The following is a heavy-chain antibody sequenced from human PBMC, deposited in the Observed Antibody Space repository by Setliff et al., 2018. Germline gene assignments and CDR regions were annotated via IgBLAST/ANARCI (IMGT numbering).Heavy chain of an antibody. CDR1: GYPFMGYF. J-gene: IGHJ1*01. CDR2: INPKTGDT. CDR3: ARVAYGLEYFHY. D-gene: IGHD4-17*01. V-gene: IGHV1-2*02. Sequence: ASVKVSCKASGYPFMGYFIHWVRQAPGQGLEWMGWINPKTGDTLYAPKFQGAVTMTGDRSSNTAYMDLSRLTSDDTAVYYCARVAYGLEYFHYWGQGTLVTVSS.